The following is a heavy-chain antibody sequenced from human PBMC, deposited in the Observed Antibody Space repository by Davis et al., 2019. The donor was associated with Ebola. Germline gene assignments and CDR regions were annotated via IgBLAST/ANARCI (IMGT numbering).Heavy chain of an antibody. Sequence: SETLSLTCTVSSGSISSYFWSWIRQPPGKEPEWIGYISYTGSTNYNPSLKSRATISVDTSKNQFSLILSSVTAADTAMYYCARHHGGNSGYDLDYWGQGTVVTVSS. V-gene: IGHV4-59*08. D-gene: IGHD5-12*01. CDR1: SGSISSYF. J-gene: IGHJ4*02. CDR3: ARHHGGNSGYDLDY. CDR2: ISYTGST.